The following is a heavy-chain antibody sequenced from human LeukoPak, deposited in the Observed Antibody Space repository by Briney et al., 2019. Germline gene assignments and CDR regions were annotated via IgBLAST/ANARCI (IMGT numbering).Heavy chain of an antibody. V-gene: IGHV4-4*07. Sequence: PSETLSLTCAVSGYSISSGYYWSWIRQPAGKGLEWIGRIYTSGSTNYNPSLKSRVTMSVDTSKNQLSLKMSSVTAADTAVYYCAREAWYCSSTSCYVGIDYWGQGTLVTVSS. CDR2: IYTSGST. D-gene: IGHD2-2*01. CDR1: GYSISSGYY. CDR3: AREAWYCSSTSCYVGIDY. J-gene: IGHJ4*02.